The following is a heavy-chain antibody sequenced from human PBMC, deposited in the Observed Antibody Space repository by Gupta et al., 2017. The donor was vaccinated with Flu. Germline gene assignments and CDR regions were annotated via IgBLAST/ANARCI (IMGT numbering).Heavy chain of an antibody. Sequence: QVQLVQSGAEVTKPGASVKVSCKASGYTFTGHYMHWVRQAPGQGLEWMGWINPNSGDTKHAQKCQGRVARTRDTSSSTTYMDLSSLTYDDTAIYYCARHLSGGVDPPHYFDFWGQGTLVTVS. CDR3: ARHLSGGVDPPHYFDF. CDR1: GYTFTGHY. D-gene: IGHD2-15*01. CDR2: INPNSGDT. V-gene: IGHV1-2*02. J-gene: IGHJ4*02.